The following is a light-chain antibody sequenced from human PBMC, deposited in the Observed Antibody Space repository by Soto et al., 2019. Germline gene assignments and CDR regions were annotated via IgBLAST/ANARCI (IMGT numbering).Light chain of an antibody. Sequence: QPVLTQSPSASASLGASVKLTCTLSSGHSSYAIAWHQQQPEKGPRYLMKVNNGGSHSKGDGIPDRFSGSSSGAERYLTISSLQSEDEADYYCQTWGTGIQVFGGGTKLTVL. CDR2: VNNGGSH. J-gene: IGLJ2*01. V-gene: IGLV4-69*01. CDR3: QTWGTGIQV. CDR1: SGHSSYA.